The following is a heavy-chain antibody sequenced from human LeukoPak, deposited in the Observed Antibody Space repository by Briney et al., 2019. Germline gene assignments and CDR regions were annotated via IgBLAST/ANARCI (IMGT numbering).Heavy chain of an antibody. J-gene: IGHJ4*02. V-gene: IGHV1-8*01. CDR2: INPNSGNT. CDR1: GYTFTSHD. CDR3: TRVPRESYSH. D-gene: IGHD1-26*01. Sequence: ASVKVSCKASGYTFTSHDINWARQATGQGLEWVGYINPNSGNTGYAQKFQGRATLTRDTSINTAYMELTSLRSEDTAVYYCTRVPRESYSHWGQGTLVTVSS.